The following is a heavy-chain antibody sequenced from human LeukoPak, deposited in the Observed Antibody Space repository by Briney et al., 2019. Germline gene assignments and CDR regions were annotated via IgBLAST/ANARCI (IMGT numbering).Heavy chain of an antibody. V-gene: IGHV3-23*01. Sequence: PGGSLRLSCAPSGFTFSNSAMSWVRQAPGKGLEWVSGISGSGGNTYYADSVKGRFTISRDNSKNTLYLQMNSLRAEDTAVYHCVTQYFDFWGQGTLVTVSS. J-gene: IGHJ4*02. CDR1: GFTFSNSA. CDR3: VTQYFDF. CDR2: ISGSGGNT.